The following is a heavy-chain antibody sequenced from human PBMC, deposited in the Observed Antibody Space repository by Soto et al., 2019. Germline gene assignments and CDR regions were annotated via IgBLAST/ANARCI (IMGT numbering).Heavy chain of an antibody. CDR3: ARAIPQDLPYFDWLSIYYYYYMDV. J-gene: IGHJ6*03. D-gene: IGHD3-9*01. CDR2: MNPNSGNT. V-gene: IGHV1-8*01. Sequence: GASVKVSCKASGYTFTSYDINWVRQATGQGLEWMGWMNPNSGNTGYAQKFQGRVTMTRNTSISTAYMELSSLRSEDTAVYYCARAIPQDLPYFDWLSIYYYYYMDVWAKGTTVTVSS. CDR1: GYTFTSYD.